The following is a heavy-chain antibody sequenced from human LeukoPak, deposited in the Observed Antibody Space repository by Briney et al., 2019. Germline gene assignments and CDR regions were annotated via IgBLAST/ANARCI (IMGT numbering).Heavy chain of an antibody. J-gene: IGHJ4*02. V-gene: IGHV3-33*01. CDR2: IWYDGSNK. D-gene: IGHD6-19*01. Sequence: GRSLRLSCAASGFTFSSYGMHWVRQAPGKGLEWVALIWYDGSNKYYADSVKGRFTISRDNSKNTVYLQMNSLRAEATAVYYCARDRYSSGWTIDYWGQGTLVTVSS. CDR1: GFTFSSYG. CDR3: ARDRYSSGWTIDY.